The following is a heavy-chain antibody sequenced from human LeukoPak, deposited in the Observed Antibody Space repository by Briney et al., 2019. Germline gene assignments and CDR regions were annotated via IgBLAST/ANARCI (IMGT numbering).Heavy chain of an antibody. V-gene: IGHV3-23*01. Sequence: GGSLRLSCAASGFTFSSYAMSWVRQAPGKGLEWVSAISGSGGSTYYADSVKGRFTISRDNSKNTLYLQMNSLRAEDTAVYYCARGRGSSGWYSHYYYGMDVWGQGTTVTVSS. CDR2: ISGSGGST. D-gene: IGHD6-19*01. CDR1: GFTFSSYA. CDR3: ARGRGSSGWYSHYYYGMDV. J-gene: IGHJ6*02.